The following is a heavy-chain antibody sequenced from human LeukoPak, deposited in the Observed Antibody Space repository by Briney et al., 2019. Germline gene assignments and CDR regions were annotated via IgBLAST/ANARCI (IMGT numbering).Heavy chain of an antibody. V-gene: IGHV1-46*01. Sequence: ASVKVSCKASGYTFTSYYIHWVRLAPGQGPEWMGIINPTGGTTSYAQKFQGRVTMTRDTSTSTVYMELSSLRSEDTAVYHCAREGHRSSSLLGAFDIWGQGTMVTVSS. CDR1: GYTFTSYY. D-gene: IGHD6-13*01. CDR3: AREGHRSSSLLGAFDI. CDR2: INPTGGTT. J-gene: IGHJ3*02.